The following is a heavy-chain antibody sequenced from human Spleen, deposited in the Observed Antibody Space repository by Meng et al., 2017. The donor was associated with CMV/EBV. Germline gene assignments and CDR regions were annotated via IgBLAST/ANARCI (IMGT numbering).Heavy chain of an antibody. Sequence: GESLKISCAASGFTFGTYGMAWVRQAPGKGLEWVANIKQDGSEKYYVDSVKGRFTISRDNAKNSLYLQMNSLRAEDTAVYYCAREYYDFWSGSRHFDYWGQGTLVTVSS. CDR3: AREYYDFWSGSRHFDY. V-gene: IGHV3-7*01. J-gene: IGHJ4*02. CDR2: IKQDGSEK. CDR1: GFTFGTYG. D-gene: IGHD3-3*01.